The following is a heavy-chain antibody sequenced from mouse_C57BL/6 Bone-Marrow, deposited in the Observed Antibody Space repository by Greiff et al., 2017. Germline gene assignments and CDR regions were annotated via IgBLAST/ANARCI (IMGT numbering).Heavy chain of an antibody. V-gene: IGHV1-52*01. CDR3: ARDFYYYGTWYFDV. CDR2: IDPSDSET. Sequence: VQLQQPGAELVRPGSSVKLSCKASGYTFTSYWMHWVKQRPIQGLEWIGNIDPSDSETHYNQKFKNKATLTVDKASSTAYRQLSSLTSEDSAVYYGARDFYYYGTWYFDVWCTGNTVTVTS. CDR1: GYTFTSYW. D-gene: IGHD1-1*01. J-gene: IGHJ1*03.